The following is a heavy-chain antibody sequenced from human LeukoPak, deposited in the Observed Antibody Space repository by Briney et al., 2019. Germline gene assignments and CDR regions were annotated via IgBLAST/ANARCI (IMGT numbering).Heavy chain of an antibody. Sequence: GGSLRLSCAASGFTFSSYGMHWVRQAPGKGLEWVAVISYDGSNKYYADSVKGRFTISRDNSKNTLYLQMNSLRAEDTAVYYCAKDLRHSSSSDYWGQGTPVTVSS. CDR3: AKDLRHSSSSDY. V-gene: IGHV3-30*18. D-gene: IGHD6-6*01. CDR2: ISYDGSNK. J-gene: IGHJ4*02. CDR1: GFTFSSYG.